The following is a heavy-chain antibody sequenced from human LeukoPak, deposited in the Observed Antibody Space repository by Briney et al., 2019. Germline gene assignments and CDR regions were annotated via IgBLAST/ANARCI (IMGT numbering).Heavy chain of an antibody. Sequence: PGGSLRLSCAASGFTSSSYAMSWVRQAPGKGLEWVSAISGSGGSTYYADSVKGRFTISRDNSKSTLYLQMNSLRAEDTAVYYCAKELTFGGVIVYYFDYWGQGTLVTVSS. J-gene: IGHJ4*02. V-gene: IGHV3-23*01. CDR2: ISGSGGST. CDR3: AKELTFGGVIVYYFDY. D-gene: IGHD3-16*02. CDR1: GFTSSSYA.